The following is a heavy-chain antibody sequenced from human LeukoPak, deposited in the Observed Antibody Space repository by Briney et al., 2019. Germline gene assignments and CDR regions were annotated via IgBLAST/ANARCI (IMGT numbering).Heavy chain of an antibody. J-gene: IGHJ4*02. D-gene: IGHD5-24*01. V-gene: IGHV4-4*07. CDR3: ARVRDGDKYFDY. CDR1: GVSIRRYY. Sequence: PSETLSLTCTDSGVSIRRYYWSWIRQPAGKGLEWIGRIYGTGGTNYNPSLKGRVTMSVDTSGNQFSLKVSSVTGADTAVYYCARVRDGDKYFDYWGQGTPVTVSS. CDR2: IYGTGGT.